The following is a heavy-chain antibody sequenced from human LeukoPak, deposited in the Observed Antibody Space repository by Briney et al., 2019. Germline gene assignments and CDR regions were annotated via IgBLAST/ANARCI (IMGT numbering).Heavy chain of an antibody. CDR2: LSGSGGST. V-gene: IGHV3-23*01. J-gene: IGHJ4*02. CDR1: GFTFSSYV. D-gene: IGHD2-2*01. CDR3: AKEHGIHRGNMPYYFDY. Sequence: GGSLRLSCAASGFTFSSYVMSWVRQSPGNGLECVSTLSGSGGSTYYAHSVKGRFIISRDNSKNTLYLQMNSLRAEDTAVYYCAKEHGIHRGNMPYYFDYWGQGTLVTVSS.